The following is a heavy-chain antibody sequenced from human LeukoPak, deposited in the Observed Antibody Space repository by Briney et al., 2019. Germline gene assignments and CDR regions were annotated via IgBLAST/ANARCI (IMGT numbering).Heavy chain of an antibody. Sequence: TLSLNCTVSGDSITSHYYWGWIRQPAGKGLEWIGRIYTSGSTNYNPSLKSRVTISVDTSKNQFSLKLSSVTAADTAVYYCAREIVYYYDSSGYYYGYYYYYYMDVWGKGTTVTISS. CDR3: AREIVYYYDSSGYYYGYYYYYYMDV. J-gene: IGHJ6*03. CDR2: IYTSGST. CDR1: GDSITSHYY. V-gene: IGHV4-61*02. D-gene: IGHD3-22*01.